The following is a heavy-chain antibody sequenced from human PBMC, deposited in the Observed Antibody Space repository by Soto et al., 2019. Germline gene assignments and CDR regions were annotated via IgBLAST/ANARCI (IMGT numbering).Heavy chain of an antibody. CDR1: GVTFSSYA. CDR2: IIPVFRTS. D-gene: IGHD3-16*01. Sequence: QVQLVQSGAEVKKPGSSVKVSCSASGVTFSSYAFTWVRQAPGQGLEWMGNIIPVFRTSTYAQRFQGRLTISADESTHTVYMEPSSLRSESTAVYFCAKDGSWDGGGGESWGQGTLVIVSS. V-gene: IGHV1-69*18. CDR3: AKDGSWDGGGGES. J-gene: IGHJ4*02.